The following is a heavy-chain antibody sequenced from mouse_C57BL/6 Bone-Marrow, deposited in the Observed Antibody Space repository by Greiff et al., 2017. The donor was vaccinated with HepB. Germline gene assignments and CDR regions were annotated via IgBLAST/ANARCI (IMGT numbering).Heavy chain of an antibody. V-gene: IGHV14-1*01. CDR3: TLYDYDGRFAY. D-gene: IGHD2-4*01. CDR1: GFNIKDYY. CDR2: IDPEDGDT. J-gene: IGHJ3*01. Sequence: EVKLMESGAELVRPGASVKLSCTASGFNIKDYYMHWVKQRPEQGLEWIGRIDPEDGDTEYAPKFQGKATMTADTSSNTAYLQLSSLTSEDTAVYYCTLYDYDGRFAYWGQGTLVTVSA.